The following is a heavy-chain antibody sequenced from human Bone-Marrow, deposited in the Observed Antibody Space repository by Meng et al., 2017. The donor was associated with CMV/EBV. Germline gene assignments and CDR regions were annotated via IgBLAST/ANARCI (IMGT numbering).Heavy chain of an antibody. CDR3: ARVGSSTSCYECYFDY. D-gene: IGHD2-2*01. V-gene: IGHV6-1*01. CDR1: VDSFPSNRAA. J-gene: IGHJ4*02. Sequence: QVQLRQSRPGPVKPAQTLSHTCANPVDSFPSNRAALNWIRQSPSRGLEWLGRTYYRSKWYNDYAVSVKSRITINPDTSKHQFSLQLNSVTPEDTAVYYCARVGSSTSCYECYFDYWGQGTLVHRLL. CDR2: TYYRSKWYN.